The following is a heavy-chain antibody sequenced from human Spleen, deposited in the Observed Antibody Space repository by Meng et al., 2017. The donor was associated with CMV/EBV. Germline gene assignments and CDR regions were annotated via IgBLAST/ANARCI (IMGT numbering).Heavy chain of an antibody. D-gene: IGHD1-26*01. J-gene: IGHJ4*02. CDR1: GFTFSSYA. Sequence: GESLKISCAASGFTFSSYAMNWVRQAPGKGLEWVSGISGTGGNTYYADSVQGRFTISRDNSQTTLYLQMNSLRAEDTAVYYCAKASSLRGDGSYRLALDYWGPGTLVTVSS. V-gene: IGHV3-23*01. CDR3: AKASSLRGDGSYRLALDY. CDR2: ISGTGGNT.